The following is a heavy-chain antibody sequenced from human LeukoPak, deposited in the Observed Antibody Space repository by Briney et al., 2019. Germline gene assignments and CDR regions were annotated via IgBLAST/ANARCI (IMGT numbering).Heavy chain of an antibody. J-gene: IGHJ4*02. CDR1: GFTVSNAR. D-gene: IGHD3-22*01. Sequence: PGGSLRRSCAASGFTVSNARMRWVPPGPGKGLEGVGRIKSKTDGGTTDYAAPVKGRFTISRDDSKNTLYLQMNSLKTEDTAVYYCTTDPGDSSGYYPFDYWGQGPLVTVSS. V-gene: IGHV3-15*01. CDR3: TTDPGDSSGYYPFDY. CDR2: IKSKTDGGTT.